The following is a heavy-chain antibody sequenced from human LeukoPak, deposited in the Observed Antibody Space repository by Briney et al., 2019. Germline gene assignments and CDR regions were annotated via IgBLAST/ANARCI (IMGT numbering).Heavy chain of an antibody. CDR1: GFTFSSYA. CDR2: VSSNGGST. Sequence: GGSLRLSCAASGFTFSSYAMHWVRQAPGKGLEYVSAVSSNGGSTYYANSVKGRFTISRDNSKNTLYLQMGSLRAEDMAVYYCARDPTVAPVGPLDYWGQGTLVTVSS. CDR3: ARDPTVAPVGPLDY. J-gene: IGHJ4*02. V-gene: IGHV3-64*01. D-gene: IGHD1-26*01.